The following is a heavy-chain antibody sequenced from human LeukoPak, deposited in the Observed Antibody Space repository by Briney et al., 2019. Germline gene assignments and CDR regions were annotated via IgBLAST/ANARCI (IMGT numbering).Heavy chain of an antibody. CDR3: AKEAVPVAMLAVSSWFDP. CDR1: GFTFSSYG. D-gene: IGHD2-2*01. J-gene: IGHJ5*02. CDR2: IRYDGSNK. V-gene: IGHV3-30*02. Sequence: GGSLRLSCAASGFTFSSYGMHWVRQAPGKGLEWVAFIRYDGSNKYYADSVKDRFTISRDNSKNTQSLQMNSLRAEDTAVYYCAKEAVPVAMLAVSSWFDPWGQGTLVTVSS.